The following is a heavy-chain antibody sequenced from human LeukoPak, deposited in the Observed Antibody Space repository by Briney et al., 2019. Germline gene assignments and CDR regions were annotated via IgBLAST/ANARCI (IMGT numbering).Heavy chain of an antibody. J-gene: IGHJ4*02. D-gene: IGHD5-24*01. CDR2: ISSGSIYI. Sequence: EGSRRLSCAASGFTFSSYNMNWVRQAPGKGLEWVSSISSGSIYIYYADSVKGRFTISRDNAKNSLYLQMNSLRAEDTAVYYCARDREMATNEDYWGQGTLVTVSS. CDR1: GFTFSSYN. CDR3: ARDREMATNEDY. V-gene: IGHV3-21*01.